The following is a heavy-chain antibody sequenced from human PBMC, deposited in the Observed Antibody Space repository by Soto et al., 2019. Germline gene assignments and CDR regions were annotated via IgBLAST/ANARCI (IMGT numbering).Heavy chain of an antibody. J-gene: IGHJ5*02. D-gene: IGHD1-1*01. CDR1: GGSISSSNW. CDR3: ARDTLEQNNWFDP. Sequence: SETLSLTCAVSGGSISSSNWWSWVRQPPGKGLEWIGEIYHSGSTNYNPSLKSRVTISVDKSKNQFSLKLSSVTAADTAVYYCARDTLEQNNWFDPWGQGTLVTVSS. V-gene: IGHV4-4*02. CDR2: IYHSGST.